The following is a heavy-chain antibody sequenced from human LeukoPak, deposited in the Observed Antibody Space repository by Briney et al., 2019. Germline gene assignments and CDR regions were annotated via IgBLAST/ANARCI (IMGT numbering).Heavy chain of an antibody. CDR1: GGSISSYY. V-gene: IGHV4-4*07. Sequence: SGTLSLTCTVSGGSISSYYWSWIRQPAGKGLEWIGRIYTSGSTNYNPSLKSRVTMSVDTSKNQFSLKLSSVTAADTAVYYCARIYGSGSYLLYYYFYMYVWGKGTTVTVSS. D-gene: IGHD3-10*01. CDR3: ARIYGSGSYLLYYYFYMYV. CDR2: IYTSGST. J-gene: IGHJ6*03.